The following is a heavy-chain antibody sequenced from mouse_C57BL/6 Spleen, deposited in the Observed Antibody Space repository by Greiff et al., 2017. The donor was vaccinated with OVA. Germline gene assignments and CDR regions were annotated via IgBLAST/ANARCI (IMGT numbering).Heavy chain of an antibody. V-gene: IGHV1-26*01. Sequence: EVQLQQSGPELVKPGASVKISCKASGYTFTDYYMNWVKQSHGKSLEWIGDINPNNGGTSYNQKFKGKATLTVDKYSSTAYMELRSLTSEDSAVYSCAMGGLPRAYWGKRTLVTGTA. CDR1: GYTFTDYY. D-gene: IGHD2-2*01. J-gene: IGHJ3*01. CDR3: AMGGLPRAY. CDR2: INPNNGGT.